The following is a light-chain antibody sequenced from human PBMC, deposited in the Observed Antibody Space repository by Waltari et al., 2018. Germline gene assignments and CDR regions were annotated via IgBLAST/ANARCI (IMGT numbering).Light chain of an antibody. J-gene: IGKJ4*01. CDR1: QSVRTP. Sequence: EIELTQSRHTLSFSPGKRATLPCGASQSVRTPLAWYQQKPGQAPRLLIQDASNRATGTPARFSGSGSGTDFTLTIGSLEPEDFAVYYCQQHGKWPLSFGGGTKVEI. CDR3: QQHGKWPLS. CDR2: DAS. V-gene: IGKV3-11*01.